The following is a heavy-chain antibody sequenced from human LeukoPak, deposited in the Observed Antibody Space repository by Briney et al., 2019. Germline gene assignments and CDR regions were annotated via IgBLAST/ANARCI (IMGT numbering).Heavy chain of an antibody. CDR1: RFSFSNYW. D-gene: IGHD2-21*01. CDR2: INQDGSER. CDR3: ARGYWNFDY. Sequence: GGSLRLSCTPSRFSFSNYWMAWVRQAPGKGLEWVGNINQDGSERNYVDSVKGRFTISRDNAKNSLFLQMNSLRVEDTAVYYCARGYWNFDYWGQGTLVAVSS. V-gene: IGHV3-7*04. J-gene: IGHJ4*02.